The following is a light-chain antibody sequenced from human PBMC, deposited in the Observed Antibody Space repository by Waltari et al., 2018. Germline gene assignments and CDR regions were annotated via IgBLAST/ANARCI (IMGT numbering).Light chain of an antibody. CDR3: QQFYSSPQT. Sequence: DIVMTQSPDSLAVSLGETATINCKSSQNVLYSADNRNYFWWYQQKPGQPPKLLSNWASTRESGVPQRLSGSESGTDFTLTSSSLQAEDVAVYYCQQFYSSPQTFGEGTKVELK. V-gene: IGKV4-1*01. CDR1: QNVLYSADNRNY. J-gene: IGKJ1*01. CDR2: WAS.